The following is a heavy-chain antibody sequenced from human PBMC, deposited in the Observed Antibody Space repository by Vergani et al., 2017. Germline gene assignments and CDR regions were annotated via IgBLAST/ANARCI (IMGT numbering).Heavy chain of an antibody. V-gene: IGHV4-38-2*01. CDR1: DSSIMTNPY. Sequence: QVQLQESGPGLVKPLETLTLTCDVSDSSIMTNPYWGWFRQSPGKGLEWIGCIHHSGDTHYNSSLKSRVSISIVSSSKFSLSLTSVPAADTAIYYCAIHRGSGGFFPSSCFYGMDVWGHGTTVTVSS. D-gene: IGHD3-10*01. CDR2: IHHSGDT. CDR3: AIHRGSGGFFPSSCFYGMDV. J-gene: IGHJ6*02.